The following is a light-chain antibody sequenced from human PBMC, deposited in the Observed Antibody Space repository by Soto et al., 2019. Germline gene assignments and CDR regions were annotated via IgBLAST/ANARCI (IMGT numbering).Light chain of an antibody. V-gene: IGLV4-69*01. J-gene: IGLJ3*02. Sequence: QSVLTQSPSASASLGASVKLTCTLSSGHSSYAIAWHQQQPEKGPRYLMKLNSDGSHSKGDGIPDRFSGSSSGAERYLTIPSLQSEDEADYYWQTWGTGIPWVFGGGTKLTVL. CDR1: SGHSSYA. CDR2: LNSDGSH. CDR3: QTWGTGIPWV.